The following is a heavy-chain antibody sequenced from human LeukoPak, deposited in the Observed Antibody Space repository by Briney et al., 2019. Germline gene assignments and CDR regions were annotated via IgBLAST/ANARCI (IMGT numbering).Heavy chain of an antibody. CDR2: ISYDGSNK. J-gene: IGHJ4*02. V-gene: IGHV3-30*04. Sequence: PRRSLRLSCAASGFTFSSYAMHWVRQAPGKGLEWVAVISYDGSNKYYADSVKGRFTISRDNSKNTLYLQMNSLRAEDTAVYYCARDYYDSSGYPDYWGQGTLVTVSS. CDR1: GFTFSSYA. D-gene: IGHD3-22*01. CDR3: ARDYYDSSGYPDY.